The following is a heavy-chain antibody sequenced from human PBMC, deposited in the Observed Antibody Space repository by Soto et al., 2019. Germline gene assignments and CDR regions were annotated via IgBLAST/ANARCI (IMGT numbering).Heavy chain of an antibody. Sequence: GGSLRLSCAASGFTFSSYGMHWVRQAPGKGLEWVAVIWYDGSNKYYADSVKGRFTISRDNSKNTLYLQMNSLRAEDTAVYYCARDPALDFMVYAADYWGQGTLVTVSS. J-gene: IGHJ4*02. CDR3: ARDPALDFMVYAADY. CDR1: GFTFSSYG. CDR2: IWYDGSNK. D-gene: IGHD2-8*01. V-gene: IGHV3-33*01.